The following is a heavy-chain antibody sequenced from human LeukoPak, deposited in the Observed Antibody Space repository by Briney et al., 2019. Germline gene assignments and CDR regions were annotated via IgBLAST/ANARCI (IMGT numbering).Heavy chain of an antibody. CDR3: AGTGVVVPAAIRY. V-gene: IGHV1-24*01. Sequence: GASVKVSCKVSGYTLTELSMHWVRQAPGKGLEWRGGFDPEDGETIYAQKFQGRVTMTQDTSTDTAYMELSSLRSEDTAVYYCAGTGVVVPAAIRYWGQGTLVTVSS. CDR1: GYTLTELS. D-gene: IGHD2-2*01. CDR2: FDPEDGET. J-gene: IGHJ4*02.